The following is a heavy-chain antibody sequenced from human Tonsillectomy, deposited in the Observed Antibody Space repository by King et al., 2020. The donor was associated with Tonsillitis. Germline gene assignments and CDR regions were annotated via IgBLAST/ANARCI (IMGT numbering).Heavy chain of an antibody. CDR3: AKALYPGVVRGDAFDI. J-gene: IGHJ3*02. CDR1: GFTFSSYA. D-gene: IGHD3-16*01. V-gene: IGHV3-23*04. Sequence: VQLVESGGGLVQPGGSLRLSCAASGFTFSSYAMNWVRQAPGKGLEWVSVISGSGGSTYYADSVKGRFTISRDNSKNTLYLQMSSLRAEDTAVYLCAKALYPGVVRGDAFDIWGQGTMVTVSS. CDR2: ISGSGGST.